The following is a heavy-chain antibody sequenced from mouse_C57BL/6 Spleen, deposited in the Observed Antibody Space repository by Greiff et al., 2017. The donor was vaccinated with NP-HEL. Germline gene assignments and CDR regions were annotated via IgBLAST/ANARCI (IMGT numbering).Heavy chain of an antibody. J-gene: IGHJ2*01. V-gene: IGHV5-6*01. D-gene: IGHD2-4*01. Sequence: EVQVVESGGDLVKPGGSLKLSCAASGFTFSSYGMSWVRQTPDKRLEWVATISSGGSYNYYPDSVKGRFTISRDNAKNTLYLQMSSLKSEDTAMYYCARREDDYDALYYFDYGGQGTTLTVAS. CDR1: GFTFSSYG. CDR3: ARREDDYDALYYFDY. CDR2: ISSGGSYN.